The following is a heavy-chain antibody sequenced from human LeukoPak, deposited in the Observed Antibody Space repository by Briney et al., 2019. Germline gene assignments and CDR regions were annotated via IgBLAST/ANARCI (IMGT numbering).Heavy chain of an antibody. V-gene: IGHV4-31*03. Sequence: SETLSLTCTDSGGSISSGGYFWSWIRQHPGKGLEWIGYIYDSGSTYYNPSLKSRVTISVDTSKNQFSLKLSSVTAADTAVYYCARDLPAPAPYYYYGMDVWGKGTTVTVSS. J-gene: IGHJ6*04. CDR1: GGSISSGGYF. D-gene: IGHD2-2*01. CDR3: ARDLPAPAPYYYYGMDV. CDR2: IYDSGST.